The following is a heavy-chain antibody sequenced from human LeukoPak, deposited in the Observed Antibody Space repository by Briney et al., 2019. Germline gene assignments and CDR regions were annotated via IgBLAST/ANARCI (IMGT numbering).Heavy chain of an antibody. CDR3: ARVTGSIDY. V-gene: IGHV1-8*01. CDR1: GYTFTSYD. CDR2: MNPKSGST. D-gene: IGHD1-26*01. J-gene: IGHJ4*02. Sequence: ASVKVSCKASGYTFTSYDINWVRQATGQGLEWMGWMNPKSGSTGYAQKFQGRVTMTGDTSISTAYMELGSLRSEDTAVYYCARVTGSIDYWGQGTLVTVSS.